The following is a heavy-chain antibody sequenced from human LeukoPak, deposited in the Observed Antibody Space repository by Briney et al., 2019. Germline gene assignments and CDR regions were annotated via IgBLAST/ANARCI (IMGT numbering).Heavy chain of an antibody. CDR1: GGSISSYY. Sequence: SETLSFTCTVSGGSISSYYWSWIRQPPGKGLEWIGYIYYGGSTNYNPSLKSRVTISVDTSKNQFSLKLSSVTAADTAVYYCARADDSSGYYFDAFDIWGQGTMVSVSS. CDR3: ARADDSSGYYFDAFDI. J-gene: IGHJ3*02. D-gene: IGHD3-22*01. CDR2: IYYGGST. V-gene: IGHV4-59*01.